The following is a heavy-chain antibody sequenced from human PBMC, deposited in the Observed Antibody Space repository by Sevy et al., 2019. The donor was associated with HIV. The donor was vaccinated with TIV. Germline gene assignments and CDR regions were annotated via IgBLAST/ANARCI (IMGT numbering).Heavy chain of an antibody. J-gene: IGHJ6*02. CDR1: GFTFSDYY. Sequence: GGSLRLSCAASGFTFSDYYMSWIRQAPGKGLEWVSYISSSGSTIYYADSVKGRFTISRDNAKNSLYLQMNSLRAEDTAVYYWARDRSLRFLEWLPDYYYYGLDVWGQGTTVTVSS. V-gene: IGHV3-11*01. D-gene: IGHD3-3*01. CDR3: ARDRSLRFLEWLPDYYYYGLDV. CDR2: ISSSGSTI.